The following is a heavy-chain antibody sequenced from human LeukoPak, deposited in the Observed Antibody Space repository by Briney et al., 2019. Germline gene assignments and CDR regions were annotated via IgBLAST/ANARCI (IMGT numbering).Heavy chain of an antibody. V-gene: IGHV1-8*01. CDR2: MNPNSGNT. D-gene: IGHD6-19*01. CDR3: ARYSSGWEPFDY. CDR1: GYTFTSYY. J-gene: IGHJ4*02. Sequence: VSVKVSCKASGYTFTSYYINWVRQATGQGLEWMGWMNPNSGNTGYAQKFQGRVTMTRNTSISTAYMELSSLRSEDTAVYYCARYSSGWEPFDYWGQGTLVTVSS.